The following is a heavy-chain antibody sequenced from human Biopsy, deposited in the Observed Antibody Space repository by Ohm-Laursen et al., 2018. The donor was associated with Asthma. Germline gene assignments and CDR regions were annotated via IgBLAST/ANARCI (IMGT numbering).Heavy chain of an antibody. CDR1: GGSITSSSYY. Sequence: GTLSLTCTVSGGSITSSSYYWGWIRQPPGKGMEWIGSMYHSGSPYYHPSLKSRATISVDTSKNQLSLKMSSVTGADTAVYFCVRHQYSSSWSTFDYWGQGALVTVSS. CDR2: MYHSGSP. V-gene: IGHV4-39*01. D-gene: IGHD3-22*01. CDR3: VRHQYSSSWSTFDY. J-gene: IGHJ4*02.